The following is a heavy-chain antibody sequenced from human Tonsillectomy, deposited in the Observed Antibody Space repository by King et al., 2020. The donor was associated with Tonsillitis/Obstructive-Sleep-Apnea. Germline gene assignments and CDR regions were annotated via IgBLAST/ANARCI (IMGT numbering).Heavy chain of an antibody. V-gene: IGHV3-43*02. CDR3: AKAPYGGDAFDI. Sequence: VQLVESGGGVVQPGGSLRLSCAASGFTFDDYAMHWVRQAPGKGLEWVSLISEDGGSTYYADSVKGRFTISRDSSKNSLYLQINSLRTEDTALYYCAKAPYGGDAFDIWGQGTMVTVSS. D-gene: IGHD4-23*01. CDR2: ISEDGGST. J-gene: IGHJ3*02. CDR1: GFTFDDYA.